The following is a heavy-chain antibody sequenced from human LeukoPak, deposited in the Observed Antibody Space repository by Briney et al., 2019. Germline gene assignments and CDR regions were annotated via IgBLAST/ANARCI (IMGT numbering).Heavy chain of an antibody. CDR3: ATSPTNWNLFDY. D-gene: IGHD1-1*01. J-gene: IGHJ4*02. CDR2: FDPEDGET. Sequence: GASVKVSCKVSGYTLTELSMHWVRQAPGKGLEWMGGFDPEDGETIYAQKFQGRVTMTEDTSTDTAYTELSSLRSEDTAVYYCATSPTNWNLFDYWGQGTLVTVSS. CDR1: GYTLTELS. V-gene: IGHV1-24*01.